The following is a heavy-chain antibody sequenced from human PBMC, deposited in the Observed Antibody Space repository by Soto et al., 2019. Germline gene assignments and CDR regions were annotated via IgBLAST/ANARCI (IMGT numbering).Heavy chain of an antibody. V-gene: IGHV4-39*01. Sequence: QLQLQESGPGLVKPSETLSLTCTVSGGSISSSSYYWGWIRQPPGKGLEWIGSIYYSGSTYYNPSLKSRVTISVDTSKNQFSLKLSSVTAADTAVYYCARHPPYNWFDPWGQGTLVTVSS. J-gene: IGHJ5*02. CDR2: IYYSGST. CDR1: GGSISSSSYY. CDR3: ARHPPYNWFDP.